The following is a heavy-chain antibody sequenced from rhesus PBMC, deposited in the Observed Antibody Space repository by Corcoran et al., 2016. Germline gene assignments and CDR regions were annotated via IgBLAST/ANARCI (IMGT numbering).Heavy chain of an antibody. V-gene: IGHV4-169*01. CDR1: GGSISSSY. J-gene: IGHJ4*01. D-gene: IGHD6-25*01. CDR2: IYGSGSST. Sequence: QLQLQESGPGLVKPSETLSVTCAVSGGSISSSYWSWIRQAPGKGLEWIGYIYGSGSSTNYNPSLKRRVTLSVDTSKNQLSLKLSSVTAADTAVYYCARTGSWNAPNYWGQGVLVTVSS. CDR3: ARTGSWNAPNY.